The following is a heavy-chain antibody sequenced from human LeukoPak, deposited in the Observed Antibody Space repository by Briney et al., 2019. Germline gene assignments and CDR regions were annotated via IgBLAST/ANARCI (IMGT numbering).Heavy chain of an antibody. CDR2: ISGSGGST. CDR3: AKGVGQWLAKLAFDI. D-gene: IGHD6-19*01. J-gene: IGHJ3*02. Sequence: PGGSLRPSCAASGFTFSSYAMSWVRQAPGKGLEWVSAISGSGGSTYYADSVKGRFTISRDNSKNTLYLQMNSLRAEDTAVYYCAKGVGQWLAKLAFDIWGQGTMVTVSS. V-gene: IGHV3-23*01. CDR1: GFTFSSYA.